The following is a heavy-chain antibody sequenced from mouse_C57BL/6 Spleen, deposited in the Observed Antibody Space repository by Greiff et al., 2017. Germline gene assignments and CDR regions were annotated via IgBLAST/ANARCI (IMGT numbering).Heavy chain of an antibody. J-gene: IGHJ1*03. CDR3: ARGGGTGRYFDV. CDR1: GYSFTDYN. Sequence: VQLKESGPELVKPGASVKISCKASGYSFTDYNMNWVKQSNGKSLEWIGVINPNYGTTSYNQKFKGKATLTVDQSSSTAYMQLNSLTAEDSAVYYCARGGGTGRYFDVWGTGTTVTVSS. V-gene: IGHV1-39*01. CDR2: INPNYGTT. D-gene: IGHD4-1*01.